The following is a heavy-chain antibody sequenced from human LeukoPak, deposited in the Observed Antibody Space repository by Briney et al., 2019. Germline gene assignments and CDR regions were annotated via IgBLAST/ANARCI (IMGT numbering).Heavy chain of an antibody. V-gene: IGHV4-4*07. CDR3: ATGNNRGIYYFDY. CDR2: IYISGST. D-gene: IGHD3-3*02. CDR1: GGSISNWY. J-gene: IGHJ4*02. Sequence: PSETLSLTCTVSGGSISNWYWSWIRQPAGKGLEWIGRIYISGSTNYNPSLKSRVTISVDTSKNQFSLKLSSVTAADTAVYYCATGNNRGIYYFDYWGQGTLVTVSS.